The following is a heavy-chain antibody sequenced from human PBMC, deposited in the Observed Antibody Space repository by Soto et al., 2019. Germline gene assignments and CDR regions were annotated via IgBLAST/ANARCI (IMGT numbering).Heavy chain of an antibody. D-gene: IGHD3-10*01. CDR1: GGSISSSSYY. V-gene: IGHV4-39*01. J-gene: IGHJ6*02. CDR3: ARRERGPYYYGSGSYGNYYYGMDV. Sequence: QLQLQESGPGLVKPSETLSLTCTVSGGSISSSSYYWGWIRQPPGKGLEWIGSIYYSGSTYYNPSLKSRVTISVDTSKNQFSLKLSSVTAADTAVYYCARRERGPYYYGSGSYGNYYYGMDVWGQGTTVTVSS. CDR2: IYYSGST.